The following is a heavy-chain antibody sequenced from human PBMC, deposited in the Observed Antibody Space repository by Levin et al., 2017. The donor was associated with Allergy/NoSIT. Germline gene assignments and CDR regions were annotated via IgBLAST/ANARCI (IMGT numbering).Heavy chain of an antibody. V-gene: IGHV5-51*01. CDR1: GYSFTSYW. D-gene: IGHD4/OR15-4a*01. Sequence: KVSCQGSGYSFTSYWIGWVRQTPGKGLEWMGFIYPGDSDTSYSPSFQGQVTISADKSISTAYLQRSSLKASDTAIYYCARRGARNYYYYVDVCGKTTTVTVSS. CDR2: IYPGDSDT. CDR3: ARRGARNYYYYVDV. J-gene: IGHJ6*03.